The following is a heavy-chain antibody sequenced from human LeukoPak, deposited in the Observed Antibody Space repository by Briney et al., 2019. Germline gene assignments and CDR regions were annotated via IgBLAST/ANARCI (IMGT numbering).Heavy chain of an antibody. J-gene: IGHJ4*02. CDR3: ARDSQPATSPYYFDY. V-gene: IGHV3-21*01. CDR1: GFTFSSYS. CDR2: ISSSSSYI. D-gene: IGHD2-15*01. Sequence: GGSLRLSCAASGFTFSSYSMNWVRQASGKGLEWVSSISSSSSYIYYADSVKGRFTISRDNAKNSLYLQMNSLRAEDTAVYYCARDSQPATSPYYFDYWGQGTLVTVSS.